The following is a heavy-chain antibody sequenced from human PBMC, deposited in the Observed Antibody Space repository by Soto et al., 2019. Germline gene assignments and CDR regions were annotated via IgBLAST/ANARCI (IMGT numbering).Heavy chain of an antibody. CDR1: GGSISSYY. V-gene: IGHV4-59*01. Sequence: SETLSLTCTVSGGSISSYYWSWIRQPPGKGLEWIGYIYYSGSTNYNPSLKSRVTISVDTSKNQFSLKLSSVTAADTAVYYCARVIAAAHTDPGILDYWGQGTLVTVSS. J-gene: IGHJ4*02. CDR3: ARVIAAAHTDPGILDY. CDR2: IYYSGST. D-gene: IGHD6-13*01.